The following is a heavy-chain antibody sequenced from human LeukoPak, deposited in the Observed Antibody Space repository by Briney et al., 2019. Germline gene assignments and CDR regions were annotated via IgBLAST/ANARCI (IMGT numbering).Heavy chain of an antibody. J-gene: IGHJ4*02. Sequence: GGSLRLSCAASGFPFKNYAMHWVRQAPGKGLEWVSSISWNSGNVDYADSVKGRFTLSRDNAKNSLYLQMSSLRAEDTALYYCAKSGTYSSSSGYIDSWGQGTLVTVSS. CDR3: AKSGTYSSSSGYIDS. V-gene: IGHV3-9*01. CDR1: GFPFKNYA. D-gene: IGHD6-6*01. CDR2: ISWNSGNV.